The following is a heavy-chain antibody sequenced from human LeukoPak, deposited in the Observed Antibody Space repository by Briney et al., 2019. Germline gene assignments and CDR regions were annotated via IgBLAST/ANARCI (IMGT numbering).Heavy chain of an antibody. J-gene: IGHJ4*02. CDR1: GFTFSNYI. Sequence: GGSLRLSCSASGFTFSNYIMHWARQAPGKGLEYISAITSNGGTTYYADSVKGRVTISRDNSKNTLYLQMNSLKTDDTAVYYCANYGDYQYFDYWGQGTLVTVSS. CDR3: ANYGDYQYFDY. D-gene: IGHD4-17*01. CDR2: ITSNGGTT. V-gene: IGHV3-64*04.